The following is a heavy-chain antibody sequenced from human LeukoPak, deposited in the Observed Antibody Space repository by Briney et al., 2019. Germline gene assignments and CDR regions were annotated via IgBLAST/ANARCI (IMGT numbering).Heavy chain of an antibody. V-gene: IGHV3-9*01. J-gene: IGHJ1*01. D-gene: IGHD2-2*02. CDR2: ISWNSGSI. CDR1: GFIFDDYA. Sequence: GRSLRLSCAASGFIFDDYAMHWVRQAPGKGLEWVSGISWNSGSIGYADSVKGRFTISRDNAKNSLYLQMNSLRVEDTALYYCAKDYCSSTSCYTLQHWGQGTLVTVSS. CDR3: AKDYCSSTSCYTLQH.